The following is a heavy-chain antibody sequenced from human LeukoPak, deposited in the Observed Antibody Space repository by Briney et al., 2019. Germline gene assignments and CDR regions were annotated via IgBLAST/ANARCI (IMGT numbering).Heavy chain of an antibody. CDR3: ARVIWDGSGSYFDY. J-gene: IGHJ4*02. CDR2: IYYSGSN. Sequence: AETLSLTCTVSGGSISSYYWSWVRQPPGKGLEWVGYIYYSGSNNYNPSLKRRVTISVDTSKNQFSLKLSSLTAADTAVYYCARVIWDGSGSYFDYWGQGTLVTVSS. D-gene: IGHD3-10*01. V-gene: IGHV4-59*01. CDR1: GGSISSYY.